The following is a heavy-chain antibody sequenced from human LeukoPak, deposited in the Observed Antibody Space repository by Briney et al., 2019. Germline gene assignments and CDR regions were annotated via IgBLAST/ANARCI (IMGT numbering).Heavy chain of an antibody. CDR3: AREPMVRDFNWFDP. CDR2: INPNSGGT. CDR1: GYTFTGYY. D-gene: IGHD3-10*01. J-gene: IGHJ5*02. V-gene: IGHV1-2*06. Sequence: ASVKVSCKASGYTFTGYYLHWVRQAPGQGLEWMGRINPNSGGTNYAQKFQARVTMTTDTSISTAYMELNRLTSDDTAVYYCAREPMVRDFNWFDPWGQGTLVTVSS.